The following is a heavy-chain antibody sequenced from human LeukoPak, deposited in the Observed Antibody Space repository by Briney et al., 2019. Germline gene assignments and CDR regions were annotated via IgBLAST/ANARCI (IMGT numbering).Heavy chain of an antibody. CDR2: IIPIFGTA. D-gene: IGHD3-22*01. V-gene: IGHV1-69*13. CDR1: GYTFTGYY. CDR3: ARDISWRYYDSSAPWGYSWFDP. Sequence: GASVKVSCKASGYTFTGYYMHWVRQAPGQGLEWMGGIIPIFGTANYAQKFQGRVTITADESTSTAYMELSSLRSEDTAVYYCARDISWRYYDSSAPWGYSWFDPWGQGTLVTVSS. J-gene: IGHJ5*02.